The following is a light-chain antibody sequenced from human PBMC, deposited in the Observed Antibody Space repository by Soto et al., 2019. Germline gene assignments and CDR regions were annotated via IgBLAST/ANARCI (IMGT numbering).Light chain of an antibody. J-gene: IGLJ1*01. Sequence: QSVLTQPPSASGTPGQRVTISCSGSSSNIGSNTVNWYQQLPGTAPKLLIYSNNQRPSGVPDRFSGSKSGTSASLAISGLQSEHEADYCCAEWDGSLNGYVFGTGTKVTVL. CDR2: SNN. CDR3: AEWDGSLNGYV. CDR1: SSNIGSNT. V-gene: IGLV1-44*01.